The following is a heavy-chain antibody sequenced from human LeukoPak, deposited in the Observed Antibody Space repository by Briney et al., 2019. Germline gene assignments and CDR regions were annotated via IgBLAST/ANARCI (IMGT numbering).Heavy chain of an antibody. J-gene: IGHJ4*02. V-gene: IGHV1-2*02. Sequence: ASVKVSCKASGYTFTGYYIHWVRQAPGQGLEWMGWINSNSGATHYAQKFQGRVTMTRDTSISTAYMELSRLRSDDTAVYYCARVPGGAAYDLDHWGQGTLVTVSS. CDR2: INSNSGAT. CDR1: GYTFTGYY. CDR3: ARVPGGAAYDLDH. D-gene: IGHD2-21*01.